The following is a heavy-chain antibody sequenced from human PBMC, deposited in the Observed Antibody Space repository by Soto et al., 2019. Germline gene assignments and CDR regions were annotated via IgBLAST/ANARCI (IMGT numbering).Heavy chain of an antibody. J-gene: IGHJ3*02. V-gene: IGHV6-1*01. D-gene: IGHD3-22*01. Sequence: SQTLSLTCAISGDSVSSNSAAWNWIRQSPSRGLEWLGRTYYRSKWYNDYAVSVKSRITINPDTSKNQFSLQLNSVTPEETGVYYCASEQNYYDSSGSSVLRVFDIWGKGTMVTV. CDR2: TYYRSKWYN. CDR3: ASEQNYYDSSGSSVLRVFDI. CDR1: GDSVSSNSAA.